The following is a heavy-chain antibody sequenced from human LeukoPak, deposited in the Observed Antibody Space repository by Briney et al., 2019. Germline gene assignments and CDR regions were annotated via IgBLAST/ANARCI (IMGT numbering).Heavy chain of an antibody. CDR3: ARLPQH. Sequence: KPSETLSLTCTVSGGSISSYYWSWIRQPPGKGLEWIGYMYYSVSTNYNPSLKSRVTISVDTSKNQFSLKLSSVTAADTAVYYCARLPQHWGQGTLVTVSS. CDR1: GGSISSYY. J-gene: IGHJ1*01. V-gene: IGHV4-59*08. CDR2: MYYSVST.